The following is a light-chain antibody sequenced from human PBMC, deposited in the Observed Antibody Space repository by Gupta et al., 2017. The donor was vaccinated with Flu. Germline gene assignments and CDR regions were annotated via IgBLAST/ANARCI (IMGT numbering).Light chain of an antibody. Sequence: TGISSDIGTYNLVSWYQQHPGKAPKLIIYEGDKRPSGVSNRFSGTKSGNTASLTISGLQAEDESDYYCCLSPLWVFGGGTKVTVL. CDR1: SSDIGTYNL. V-gene: IGLV2-23*01. CDR3: CLSPLWV. J-gene: IGLJ3*02. CDR2: EGD.